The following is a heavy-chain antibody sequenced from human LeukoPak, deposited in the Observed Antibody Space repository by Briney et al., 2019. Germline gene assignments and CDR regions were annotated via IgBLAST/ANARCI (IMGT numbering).Heavy chain of an antibody. CDR1: GFTFSTYW. D-gene: IGHD2-15*01. V-gene: IGHV3-7*03. J-gene: IGHJ4*02. CDR2: IKKDGSEK. CDR3: EGVHGSGRSCLKAY. Sequence: PGGSLRLSCAASGFTFSTYWMSWVRQAPGKGLEWVANIKKDGSEKNYMDSVKGRFTISRNNAENSLYLQMNRLRAEDTAVYYCEGVHGSGRSCLKAYWGQGTQVTVSS.